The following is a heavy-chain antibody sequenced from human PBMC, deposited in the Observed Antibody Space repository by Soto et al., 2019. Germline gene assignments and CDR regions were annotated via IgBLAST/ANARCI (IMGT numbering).Heavy chain of an antibody. D-gene: IGHD6-13*01. V-gene: IGHV3-23*01. CDR1: GFTFSTYA. CDR3: TKDWQHDS. CDR2: INTSGVNR. Sequence: EVQLLQSGGGLVQPGGSLRLSCAASGFTFSTYAMSWVRQAPGNGLECVSTINTSGVNRHYADSVKGRFSVSRDNSRNTLSLQMNSLRAEDTAVYYCTKDWQHDSWGQGTLVTVSS. J-gene: IGHJ5*01.